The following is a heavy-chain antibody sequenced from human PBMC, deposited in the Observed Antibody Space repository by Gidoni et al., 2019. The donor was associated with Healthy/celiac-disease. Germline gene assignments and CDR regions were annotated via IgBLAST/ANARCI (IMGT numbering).Heavy chain of an antibody. CDR2: ISYDGSNK. V-gene: IGHV3-30*18. CDR1: GFTFSSYG. D-gene: IGHD3-3*01. J-gene: IGHJ6*03. Sequence: QVQLVESGGGVVQPGRSLRLSCAASGFTFSSYGLHWVRQAPGKGLAWVAVISYDGSNKYYADSVKGRFTISRDNSKNTRYLQMNSLRAEDTAVYYCEKASPPDLEWLLYYYYYMDVWGKGTTVTVSS. CDR3: EKASPPDLEWLLYYYYYMDV.